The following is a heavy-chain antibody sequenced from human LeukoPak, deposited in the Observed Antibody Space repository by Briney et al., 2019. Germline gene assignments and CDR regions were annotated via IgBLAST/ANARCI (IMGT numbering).Heavy chain of an antibody. CDR2: ISSSGSA. CDR1: GGSISSDY. CDR3: ARERVRAYYYGSGTSKNYYYMDV. J-gene: IGHJ6*03. V-gene: IGHV4-4*07. Sequence: PSETLSLTCTVSGGSISSDYWTWVRQPAGKGLEWIGHISSSGSAIYNPSLKSRVTMSEDTSKDQFSLKLSSVTAADTAVYYCARERVRAYYYGSGTSKNYYYMDVWGKGTTVTVSS. D-gene: IGHD3-10*01.